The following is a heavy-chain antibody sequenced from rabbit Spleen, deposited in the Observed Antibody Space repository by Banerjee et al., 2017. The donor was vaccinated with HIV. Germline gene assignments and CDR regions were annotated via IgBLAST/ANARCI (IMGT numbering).Heavy chain of an antibody. CDR1: GIDFSSYYY. D-gene: IGHD1-1*01. Sequence: QQQLEESGGGLVKPGGTLTLTCKASGIDFSSYYYMCWVRQAPGKGLEWIACIDTGDGDTYFATWAKGRFTCSKTSSTTVTLQMTSLTVADTATYFCARDTSSSFSSYGMDLWGPGTLVTVS. CDR2: IDTGDGDT. V-gene: IGHV1S45*01. J-gene: IGHJ6*01. CDR3: ARDTSSSFSSYGMDL.